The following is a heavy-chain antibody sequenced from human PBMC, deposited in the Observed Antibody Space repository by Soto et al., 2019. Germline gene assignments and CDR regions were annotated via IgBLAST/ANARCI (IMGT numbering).Heavy chain of an antibody. CDR3: TTDSHFTTRLVRFDF. CDR2: IKSKIDGGTT. V-gene: IGHV3-15*07. CDR1: GFTFSTAW. D-gene: IGHD3-22*01. Sequence: PGGSLRLSCAASGFTFSTAWINSVRQAPGKGLEWVGRIKSKIDGGTTDFAASVKGRFAISRDDSQDTMFLQMNSLKSEDTAVYYCTTDSHFTTRLVRFDFWGRGTLVTVSS. J-gene: IGHJ4*01.